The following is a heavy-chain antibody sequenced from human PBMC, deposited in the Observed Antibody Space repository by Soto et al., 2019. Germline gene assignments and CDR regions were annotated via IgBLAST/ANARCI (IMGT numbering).Heavy chain of an antibody. D-gene: IGHD6-19*01. Sequence: EVQILESGGGLIQPGESLRLSCAASGFTFSTYTMSWVRQAPEKGLEWVSSISASGGSTYYADSVKGRFTIFRDNSNNTRLLHMSRLRADDTAVYYCASEVAVGLFDYWGQGTLVTVSS. CDR1: GFTFSTYT. CDR3: ASEVAVGLFDY. CDR2: ISASGGST. J-gene: IGHJ4*02. V-gene: IGHV3-23*01.